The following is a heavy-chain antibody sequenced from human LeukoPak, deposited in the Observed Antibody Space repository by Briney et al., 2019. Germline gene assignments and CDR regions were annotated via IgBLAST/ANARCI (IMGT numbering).Heavy chain of an antibody. D-gene: IGHD5-18*01. CDR2: IIPIFGTA. CDR3: ARGGSRDTWIQLWLRPESQYGSNWFDP. Sequence: GASVKVSCKASGYTFTSYGISWVRQAPGQGLEWMGGIIPIFGTANYAQKFQGRVTITADESTSTAYMELSSLRSEDTAVYYCARGGSRDTWIQLWLRPESQYGSNWFDPWGQGTLVTVSS. J-gene: IGHJ5*02. CDR1: GYTFTSYG. V-gene: IGHV1-69*01.